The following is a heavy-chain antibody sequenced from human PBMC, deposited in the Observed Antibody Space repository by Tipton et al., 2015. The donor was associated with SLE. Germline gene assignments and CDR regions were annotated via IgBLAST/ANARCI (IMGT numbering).Heavy chain of an antibody. D-gene: IGHD3-22*01. V-gene: IGHV3-30*04. CDR1: GFTFSSYA. CDR3: AREVRITTEGWFDP. CDR2: ISYDGSNK. Sequence: SLRLSCAASGFTFSSYAMHWVRQAPGKGLEWVAVISYDGSNKYYADSVKGRFTISRDNSKNTLYLQMNSLRAEDTAVYYCAREVRITTEGWFDPWGQGTLVTVSS. J-gene: IGHJ5*02.